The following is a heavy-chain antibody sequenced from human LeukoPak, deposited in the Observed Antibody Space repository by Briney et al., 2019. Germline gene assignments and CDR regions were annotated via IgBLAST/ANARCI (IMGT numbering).Heavy chain of an antibody. CDR1: GITLSNYS. J-gene: IGHJ4*02. V-gene: IGHV3-23*01. Sequence: GGSLRLSCAVSGITLSNYSMSWVRQAPGKGLEWVAGISDSGGRTNYADSVKGRFTISRDSPKNTVYLQMNSLRAEDTAVYFCAKRGVVIRVILVGFHKEAYYFDSWGQGALVTVSS. CDR3: AKRGVVIRVILVGFHKEAYYFDS. CDR2: ISDSGGRT. D-gene: IGHD3-22*01.